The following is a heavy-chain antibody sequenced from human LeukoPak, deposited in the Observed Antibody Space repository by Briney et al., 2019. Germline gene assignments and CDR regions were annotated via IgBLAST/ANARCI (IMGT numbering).Heavy chain of an antibody. V-gene: IGHV4-39*01. CDR3: ARERYYYDSSSEGNY. Sequence: SETLSLTCTVAGASISSSHYYWGWIRQPPGKGLEWIGSFYYGGNTYYNPSLKSRVAISVDTSKNQFSLKLTSVTDADTAVYFCARERYYYDSSSEGNYWGQGTLVTVSS. CDR1: GASISSSHYY. D-gene: IGHD3-22*01. J-gene: IGHJ4*02. CDR2: FYYGGNT.